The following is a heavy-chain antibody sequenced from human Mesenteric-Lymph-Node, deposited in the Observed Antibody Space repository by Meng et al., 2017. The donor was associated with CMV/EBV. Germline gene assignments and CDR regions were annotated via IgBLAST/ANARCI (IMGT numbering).Heavy chain of an antibody. CDR1: GFTFSSYS. CDR2: ISSSSSTI. J-gene: IGHJ6*02. V-gene: IGHV3-48*04. Sequence: GGSLRLSCAASGFTFSSYSMNWVRQAPGKGLEWVSYISSSSSTIYYADSVKGRFTISRDNAKNSLYLQMNSLRAEDTALYYCAREGTYYDFWSGSTQSRSGMDVWGQGTTVTVSS. D-gene: IGHD3-3*01. CDR3: AREGTYYDFWSGSTQSRSGMDV.